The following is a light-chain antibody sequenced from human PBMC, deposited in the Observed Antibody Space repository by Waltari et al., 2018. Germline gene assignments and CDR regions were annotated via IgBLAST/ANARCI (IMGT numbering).Light chain of an antibody. CDR2: AAS. CDR1: QSISSY. CDR3: QQSYSTPRT. Sequence: DIQMTQSPSSLSASVGDRVTITCRASQSISSYLNWYQLKPGKAPTLLIYAASSLQSGVPSRFSGSGSGTDFTLTISSLQPEDFATYYCQQSYSTPRTFGQGTKVEIK. V-gene: IGKV1-39*01. J-gene: IGKJ1*01.